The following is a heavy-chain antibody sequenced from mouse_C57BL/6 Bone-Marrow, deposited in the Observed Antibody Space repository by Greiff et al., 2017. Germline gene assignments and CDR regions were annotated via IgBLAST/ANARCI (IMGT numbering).Heavy chain of an antibody. CDR2: ISYSGST. D-gene: IGHD1-1*01. J-gene: IGHJ1*03. CDR1: GYSITSDH. V-gene: IGHV3-8*01. Sequence: EVQLQQSGPGLAKPSQTLSLTCSVTGYSITSDHWNWIRKFPGNKLEYMGYISYSGSTYYNPSLKSRISITRDTSKNQYYLQLNSVTTEDTATYYCARFPFYYGSSYWYFDVWGTGTTVTVSS. CDR3: ARFPFYYGSSYWYFDV.